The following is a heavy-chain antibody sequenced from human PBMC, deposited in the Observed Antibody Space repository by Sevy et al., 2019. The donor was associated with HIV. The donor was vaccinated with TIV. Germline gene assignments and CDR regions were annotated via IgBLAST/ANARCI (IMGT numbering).Heavy chain of an antibody. CDR3: ASTRDYFDNSASYFDY. V-gene: IGHV1-24*01. Sequence: ASVKVSCKVSGKTLTDISIHWVRQAPGKGLEWMVSVDPEDGETTYAQNFQDRVIVTEDTSTDTAYMELSSLRFEDTAVYYCASTRDYFDNSASYFDYWGQGTLVTVSS. CDR2: VDPEDGET. D-gene: IGHD3-22*01. J-gene: IGHJ4*02. CDR1: GKTLTDIS.